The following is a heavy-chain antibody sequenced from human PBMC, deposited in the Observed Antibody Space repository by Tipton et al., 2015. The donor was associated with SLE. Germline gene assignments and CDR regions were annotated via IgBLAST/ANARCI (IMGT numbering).Heavy chain of an antibody. V-gene: IGHV4-38-2*01. D-gene: IGHD3-3*01. CDR3: ARLTIFGGVIIGNYYYYMDV. CDR1: GYSISSGYY. CDR2: IYHSGST. Sequence: TLSLTCAVSGYSISSGYYWGWIRQPPGKVLEWIGSIYHSGSTYYNPSLKSRVTISVDTSKNQFSLKLSSVTAADTAVYYCARLTIFGGVIIGNYYYYMDVWGRGTTVTVSS. J-gene: IGHJ6*03.